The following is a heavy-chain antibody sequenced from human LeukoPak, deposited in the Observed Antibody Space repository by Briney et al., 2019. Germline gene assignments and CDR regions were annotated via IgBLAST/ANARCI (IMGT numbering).Heavy chain of an antibody. Sequence: ASVKVSCKASGYTFTGYDINWVRQATGQGLEWMGWLNPNSGNTGYAQKFQGWVTMTRDTSISTAYMELSRLRSDDTAVYYCARMAIVVVPPTGDYYYGMDVWGQGTTVTVSS. CDR3: ARMAIVVVPPTGDYYYGMDV. CDR1: GYTFTGYD. D-gene: IGHD2-2*03. J-gene: IGHJ6*02. V-gene: IGHV1-8*02. CDR2: LNPNSGNT.